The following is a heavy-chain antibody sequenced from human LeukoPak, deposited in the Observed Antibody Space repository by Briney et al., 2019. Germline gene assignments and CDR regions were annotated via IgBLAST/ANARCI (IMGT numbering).Heavy chain of an antibody. J-gene: IGHJ4*02. D-gene: IGHD4-23*01. CDR3: ARHFDPNYGGYSAFDY. V-gene: IGHV4-39*01. CDR1: GGSISSSTYY. Sequence: SETLSLTCTVSGGSISSSTYYWGWIRQPPGKGLEWTGSMSHSGSTYYNPSLNSRATISVDTSKSQFSLKLSSVTAADTAVYYCARHFDPNYGGYSAFDYWGQGTLVTVSS. CDR2: MSHSGST.